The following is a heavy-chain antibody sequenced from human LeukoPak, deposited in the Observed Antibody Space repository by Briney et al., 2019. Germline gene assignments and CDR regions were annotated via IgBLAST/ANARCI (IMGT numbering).Heavy chain of an antibody. CDR3: AREHSYGSGSYSINYYYYGMDV. CDR2: ISYDGSNK. CDR1: GFTFSSYA. D-gene: IGHD3-10*01. J-gene: IGHJ6*02. Sequence: GRSLRLSCAASGFTFSSYAMHWVRQAPGKGLEWVAVISYDGSNKYYADSVKGRFTISRDNSKNTLYLQMNSLRAEDTAVYYCAREHSYGSGSYSINYYYYGMDVWGQGTTVTVSS. V-gene: IGHV3-30-3*01.